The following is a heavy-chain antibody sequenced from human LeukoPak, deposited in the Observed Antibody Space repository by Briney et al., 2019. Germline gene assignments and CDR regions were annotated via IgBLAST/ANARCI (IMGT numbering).Heavy chain of an antibody. D-gene: IGHD1-26*01. Sequence: SETLSLTCAVYGGSFSGYYWSWIRQPPGKGLEWIGEINHSGSTNYNPSLKSRVTISVDTSKNQFSLKLSSVTAADTAVYYCARVPIVGATVWFDPWGQGTLVTVSS. V-gene: IGHV4-34*01. CDR1: GGSFSGYY. CDR2: INHSGST. CDR3: ARVPIVGATVWFDP. J-gene: IGHJ5*02.